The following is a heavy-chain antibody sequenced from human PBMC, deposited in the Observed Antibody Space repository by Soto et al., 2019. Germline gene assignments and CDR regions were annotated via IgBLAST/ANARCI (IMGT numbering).Heavy chain of an antibody. CDR3: AREQSLRGFEY. CDR2: MNPNSGNT. J-gene: IGHJ4*02. V-gene: IGHV1-8*01. Sequence: QVQLVQSGAEVKKPGASVKVSCRASGYTFTSYDINWVRQATGQGLEWMGWMNPNSGNTAYAQNFQGRLTMTRNTSISTAYMELSSLRSEDTAVYYCAREQSLRGFEYWGQGTLVTVSS. CDR1: GYTFTSYD.